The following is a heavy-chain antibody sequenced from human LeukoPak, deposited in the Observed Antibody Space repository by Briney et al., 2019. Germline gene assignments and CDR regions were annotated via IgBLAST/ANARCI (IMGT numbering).Heavy chain of an antibody. D-gene: IGHD6-13*01. J-gene: IGHJ4*02. V-gene: IGHV3-30*01. CDR2: ISYDGSTK. CDR3: AKAIAAAGSELFDY. Sequence: PGGSLRLSCAASGFTFSSYAMHWVRHAPGKGLQWVAVISYDGSTKYYADSVKGRFTISRDNAKNSLYLQMNSLRAEDTALYYCAKAIAAAGSELFDYWGQGTLVTVSS. CDR1: GFTFSSYA.